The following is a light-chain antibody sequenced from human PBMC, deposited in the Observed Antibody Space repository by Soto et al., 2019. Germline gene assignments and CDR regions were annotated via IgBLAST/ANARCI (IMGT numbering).Light chain of an antibody. Sequence: DIVLTQSPGTLSLSPGERATLSCRASQSFDSRSLARYQQKPGQAPRLVIYGASDRPGGIPDRFTGSGSGTEFTLTITSLEPGDFAVYYCQQYFPPPYTFGQGTTLEIK. V-gene: IGKV3-20*01. J-gene: IGKJ2*01. CDR3: QQYFPPPYT. CDR2: GAS. CDR1: QSFDSRS.